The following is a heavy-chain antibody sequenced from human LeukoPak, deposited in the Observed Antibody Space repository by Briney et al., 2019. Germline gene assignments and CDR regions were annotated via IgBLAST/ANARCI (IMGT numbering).Heavy chain of an antibody. CDR1: GYSISSGYY. CDR2: IYHSGST. Sequence: SETLSLTCAVSGYSISSGYYWGWIRQPPGKGLEWIGTIYHSGSTYYNPSLKSRVTVSVDKSKNQYSLKLSSVTAADTAMYYCARGHSPVYSRQSLDYWGQGTLVTVSS. V-gene: IGHV4-38-2*01. D-gene: IGHD6-13*01. CDR3: ARGHSPVYSRQSLDY. J-gene: IGHJ4*02.